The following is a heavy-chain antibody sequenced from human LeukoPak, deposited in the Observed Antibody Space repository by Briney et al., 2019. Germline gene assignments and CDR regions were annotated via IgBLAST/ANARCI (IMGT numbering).Heavy chain of an antibody. Sequence: GGSLRLSCAASGFTFSSYAMSWVRQAPGKGLEWVSRISGGGGTTYYAASVKGRFTISRDNSKNTLYLQINSLRAEDTAVYYCAKDGADYDSDYFDYWGQRSLLTVSS. D-gene: IGHD3-16*01. CDR3: AKDGADYDSDYFDY. J-gene: IGHJ4*02. CDR1: GFTFSSYA. V-gene: IGHV3-23*01. CDR2: ISGGGGTT.